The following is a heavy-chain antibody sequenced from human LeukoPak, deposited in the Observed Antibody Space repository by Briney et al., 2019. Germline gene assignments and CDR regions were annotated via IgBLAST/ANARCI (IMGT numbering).Heavy chain of an antibody. V-gene: IGHV3-21*01. CDR2: ISATSSYI. D-gene: IGHD3-3*01. J-gene: IGHJ4*02. CDR3: ARAHVPITIFGVDHYNDY. CDR1: GFTFSTYT. Sequence: PGGSLRLSCAASGFTFSTYTMNWVRQAPGKGLEWVSSISATSSYIYYADSAKGRFTISRDNAKNSLFLQLNSLRADDTAVYYCARAHVPITIFGVDHYNDYSGQGTLVTVSS.